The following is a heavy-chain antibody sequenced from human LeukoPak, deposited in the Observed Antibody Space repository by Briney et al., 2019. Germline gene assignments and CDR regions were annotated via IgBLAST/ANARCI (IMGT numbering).Heavy chain of an antibody. V-gene: IGHV3-48*01. D-gene: IGHD2-2*02. Sequence: GGSLRLSCAASGFTFSYYSMNWVRQAPGKGLEWVSYISDSSSTIYYADSVKGRFTISRDNAKNSLYLQMNSLRAKDTAVYYCARPNDCSSTSCYTDAFDFWGQGTMVTVSS. CDR3: ARPNDCSSTSCYTDAFDF. CDR2: ISDSSSTI. J-gene: IGHJ3*01. CDR1: GFTFSYYS.